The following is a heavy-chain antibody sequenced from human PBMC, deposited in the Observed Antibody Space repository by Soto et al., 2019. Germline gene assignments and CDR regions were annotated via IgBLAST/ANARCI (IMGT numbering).Heavy chain of an antibody. CDR3: ARGRGSGWYGNWFAP. Sequence: SETLSLTCAVYGGSFSGYYWSWIRQPPGKGLEWIGEINHSGSTNYNPSLKSRVTISVDTSKNQFSLKLSSVTAADTAVYYCARGRGSGWYGNWFAPWGQGTLVTVSS. CDR2: INHSGST. CDR1: GGSFSGYY. D-gene: IGHD6-19*01. V-gene: IGHV4-34*01. J-gene: IGHJ5*02.